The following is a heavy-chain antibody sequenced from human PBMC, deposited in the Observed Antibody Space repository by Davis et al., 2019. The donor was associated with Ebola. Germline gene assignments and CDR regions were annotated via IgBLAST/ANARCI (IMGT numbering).Heavy chain of an antibody. CDR1: GYTFTSYD. CDR2: MNPNSGNT. J-gene: IGHJ4*02. CDR3: ARADYYGSGSQY. V-gene: IGHV1-8*01. D-gene: IGHD3-10*01. Sequence: AASVKVSCKASGYTFTSYDINWVRQATGQGLEWMGWMNPNSGNTGHAQKFQGRVTMTRDTSISTAYMELSRLRSDDTAVYYCARADYYGSGSQYWGQGTLVTVSS.